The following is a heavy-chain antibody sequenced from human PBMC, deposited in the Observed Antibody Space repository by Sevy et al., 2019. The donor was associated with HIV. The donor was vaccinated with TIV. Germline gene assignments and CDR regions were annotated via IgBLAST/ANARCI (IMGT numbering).Heavy chain of an antibody. CDR1: GGSVSSGSYY. J-gene: IGHJ4*02. CDR2: IYYSGST. D-gene: IGHD3-16*02. CDR3: ARGRGIMITFGGVIVHKGFDY. Sequence: SETLSLTCTVSGGSVSSGSYYWSWIRQPPGKGLEWIGYIYYSGSTNYNPTLKSRVTISVDTSKNQFSLKLSSVTAADTAVYYCARGRGIMITFGGVIVHKGFDYWGQGTLVTVSS. V-gene: IGHV4-61*01.